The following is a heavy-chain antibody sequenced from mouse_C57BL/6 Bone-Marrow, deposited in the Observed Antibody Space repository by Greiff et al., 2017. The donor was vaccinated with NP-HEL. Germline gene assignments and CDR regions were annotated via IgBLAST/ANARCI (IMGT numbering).Heavy chain of an antibody. V-gene: IGHV1-55*01. CDR1: GYTFTSYW. D-gene: IGHD3-3*01. J-gene: IGHJ2*01. CDR2: IYPGSGST. CDR3: ARCGTSYYFDY. Sequence: QVQLKESGAELVKPGASVKMSCKASGYTFTSYWITWVKQRPGQGLEWIGDIYPGSGSTNYNEKFKSKATLTVATSSSTAYMQLSSLTSEDSAVYYCARCGTSYYFDYWGQGTTLTVSS.